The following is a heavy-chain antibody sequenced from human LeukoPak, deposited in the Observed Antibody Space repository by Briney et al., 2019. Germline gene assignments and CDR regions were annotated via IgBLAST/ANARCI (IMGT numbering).Heavy chain of an antibody. V-gene: IGHV3-48*01. CDR1: GFTFSRYN. CDR2: ISSSSSTI. CDR3: ARARYSSSWYQIIDY. D-gene: IGHD6-13*01. J-gene: IGHJ4*02. Sequence: PGGSLRLSCAASGFTFSRYNMNWVRQAPGKGLEWVSFISSSSSTIYYADSVKGRFTISRDNSKNTLYLQMNSLRAEDTAVYYCARARYSSSWYQIIDYWGQGTLVTVSS.